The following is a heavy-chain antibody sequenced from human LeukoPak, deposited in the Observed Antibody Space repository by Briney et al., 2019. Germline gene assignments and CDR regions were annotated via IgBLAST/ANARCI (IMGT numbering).Heavy chain of an antibody. CDR3: AWHPSSGEFYFDS. J-gene: IGHJ4*02. V-gene: IGHV1-69*02. CDR2: IIPIIQIT. CDR1: GGTFSSYS. D-gene: IGHD3-22*01. Sequence: SVKVSCKASGGTFSSYSLSWVRQAPGQGLEWMGRIIPIIQITNYVQKFQGRVTITADKSTTTAYLELSSLRSEDTAVYYCAWHPSSGEFYFDSWGQGTLVTVSS.